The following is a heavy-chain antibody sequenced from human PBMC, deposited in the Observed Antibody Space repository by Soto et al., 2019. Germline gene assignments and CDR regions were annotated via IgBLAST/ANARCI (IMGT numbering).Heavy chain of an antibody. D-gene: IGHD4-17*01. CDR2: ISDGGSNK. CDR1: GFTFSRYG. V-gene: IGHV3-30*18. Sequence: QVQLLESGGGLVQPGGSLRLSCAASGFTFSRYGMHWVRQAPVKGLEWVAVISDGGSNKYYPDSVKGRFTISRDNSKNTLSLRKKSLRTADTAVYYSAQDWAGTTMLRVYSDSGEPCWGYGPAVTVPS. J-gene: IGHJ6*04. CDR3: AQDWAGTTMLRVYSDSGEPC.